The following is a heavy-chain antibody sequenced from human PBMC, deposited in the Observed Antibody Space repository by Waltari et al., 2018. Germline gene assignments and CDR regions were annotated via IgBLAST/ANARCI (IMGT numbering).Heavy chain of an antibody. Sequence: QVQLVESGGGVVQPARSLSLSFSACGFNFGNYGMHWVRQAPGKGLEWVALISFDGSNEDYADSVKGRFTISRDNSKNTLFLQMSRLRAEDTAMYYCAKDQWTGDYYYGMDVWGQGTTVTVSS. D-gene: IGHD7-27*01. J-gene: IGHJ6*02. V-gene: IGHV3-30*18. CDR2: ISFDGSNE. CDR3: AKDQWTGDYYYGMDV. CDR1: GFNFGNYG.